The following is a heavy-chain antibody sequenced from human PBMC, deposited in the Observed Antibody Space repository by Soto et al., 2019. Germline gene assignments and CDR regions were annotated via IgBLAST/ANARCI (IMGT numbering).Heavy chain of an antibody. CDR3: ARDAIAVAGTIPHLIYYYYYYGMDV. CDR2: IWYDGSNK. D-gene: IGHD6-19*01. Sequence: PGGSLRLSCAASGFTFSSYGMHWVRQAPGKGLEWVAVIWYDGSNKYYADSVKGRFTISRDNSKNTLYLQMNSLRAEDTAVYYCARDAIAVAGTIPHLIYYYYYYGMDVWGQGTTVTVSS. CDR1: GFTFSSYG. V-gene: IGHV3-33*01. J-gene: IGHJ6*02.